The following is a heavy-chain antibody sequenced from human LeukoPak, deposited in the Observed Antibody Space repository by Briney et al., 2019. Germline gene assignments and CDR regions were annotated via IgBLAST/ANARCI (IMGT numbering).Heavy chain of an antibody. D-gene: IGHD3-9*01. CDR2: IYYSGST. V-gene: IGHV4-31*03. CDR3: ARGSDDILTGYYWDY. Sequence: PSETLSLTCTVSGGSISSGGYYWSWIRQHPGKGLEWIGYIYYSGSTYYNPSLKSRVTISVDTSKNQFSLKLSSVTAAGTAVYYCARGSDDILTGYYWDYWGQGTLVTVSS. J-gene: IGHJ4*02. CDR1: GGSISSGGYY.